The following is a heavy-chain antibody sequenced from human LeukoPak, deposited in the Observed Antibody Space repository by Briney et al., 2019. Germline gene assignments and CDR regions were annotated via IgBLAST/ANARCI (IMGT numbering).Heavy chain of an antibody. Sequence: GGSLRLSCAASGFTVSSNFMAWVRQAPGKGLEWVSGISGSGGSTYYADSVKGRFTISRDNSKNTLYLQMNSLRAEDTAVYYCAKTGMAWYFDYWGQGTLVSVSS. CDR3: AKTGMAWYFDY. D-gene: IGHD5-24*01. CDR2: ISGSGGST. CDR1: GFTVSSNF. J-gene: IGHJ4*02. V-gene: IGHV3-23*01.